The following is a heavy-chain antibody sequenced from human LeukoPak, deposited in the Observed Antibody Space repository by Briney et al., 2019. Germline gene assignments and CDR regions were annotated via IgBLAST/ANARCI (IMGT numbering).Heavy chain of an antibody. Sequence: GASVKVSCKASGYTFTGYYMHWVRQAPGQGLEWMGIINPSGGSTRYAQKVQGRVTMTRDTSTSTVYMELSSLRSEDTAVYYCASEPVVTPPQVLGYFDYWGQGTLVTVSS. J-gene: IGHJ4*02. CDR2: INPSGGST. V-gene: IGHV1-46*01. D-gene: IGHD4-23*01. CDR3: ASEPVVTPPQVLGYFDY. CDR1: GYTFTGYY.